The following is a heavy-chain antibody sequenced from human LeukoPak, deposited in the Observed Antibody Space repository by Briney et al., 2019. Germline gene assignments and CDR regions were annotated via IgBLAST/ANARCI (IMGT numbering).Heavy chain of an antibody. CDR2: INQDGSEE. D-gene: IGHD2/OR15-2a*01. CDR3: ARDGVATGIYFDH. Sequence: GGSLRLSCAASGFTFRSHWMSLVRKAPGKGLKWVANINQDGSEEYYVDSVKGRFTISRDNAKNSLYLQMNSLRAEDTAVYFCARDGVATGIYFDHWGQGTLVTVSS. V-gene: IGHV3-7*04. J-gene: IGHJ4*02. CDR1: GFTFRSHW.